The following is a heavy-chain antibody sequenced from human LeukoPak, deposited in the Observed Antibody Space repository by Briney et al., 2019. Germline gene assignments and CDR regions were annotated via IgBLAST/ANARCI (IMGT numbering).Heavy chain of an antibody. J-gene: IGHJ4*02. V-gene: IGHV4-39*01. CDR1: GGSISSSSYY. CDR3: ARHFSLRTFDY. CDR2: MYYSGST. D-gene: IGHD1-1*01. Sequence: PSETLSLTCAVSGGSISSSSYYWGWIRQPPGKGLEWIGSMYYSGSTYYNPSLKSRVTISVDTSKNQFSLKLSSVTAADTALYYCARHFSLRTFDYWGQGTLVTVSS.